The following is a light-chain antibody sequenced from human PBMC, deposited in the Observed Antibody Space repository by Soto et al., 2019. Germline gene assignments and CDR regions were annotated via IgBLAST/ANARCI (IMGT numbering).Light chain of an antibody. CDR1: SSDVGDYNY. Sequence: SALTQPASVSGSPGQSITISCTGTSSDVGDYNYVSWYQQHPGKAPKLMIYDVSNRPSGVSNRFSGSKSGNTASLTISGLQAEDEADYYCSSYTSSSTLVVFGGGTQLTVL. J-gene: IGLJ2*01. CDR2: DVS. CDR3: SSYTSSSTLVV. V-gene: IGLV2-14*01.